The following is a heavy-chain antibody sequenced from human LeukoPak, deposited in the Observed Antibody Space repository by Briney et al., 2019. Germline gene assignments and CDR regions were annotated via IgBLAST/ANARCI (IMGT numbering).Heavy chain of an antibody. J-gene: IGHJ4*02. CDR3: AREQAMTYYDILTGYFPFDY. V-gene: IGHV1-18*01. D-gene: IGHD3-9*01. CDR2: ISAYNGKT. Sequence: GASVKVSCKASGYTFTSYGISWVRQAPGQGVEGMGWISAYNGKTNYAQKLHGRVTITTDTYTSTAYMELRSLRSDDRAVYYCAREQAMTYYDILTGYFPFDYWGQGTPVTVSS. CDR1: GYTFTSYG.